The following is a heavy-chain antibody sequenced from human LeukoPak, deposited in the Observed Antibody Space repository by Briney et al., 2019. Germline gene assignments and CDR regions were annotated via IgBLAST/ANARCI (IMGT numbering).Heavy chain of an antibody. Sequence: SVKVSCQASGHTLISYYIHWVRQAPGQGLEWMGWLNPNSGDTNYAQKFQGRVTMTRDTSISTASMELSSLSSDDTAVYYCARVMNYYDSSGTYLYYFDYWGQGTLVTVSS. V-gene: IGHV1-2*02. J-gene: IGHJ4*02. D-gene: IGHD3-22*01. CDR1: GHTLISYY. CDR3: ARVMNYYDSSGTYLYYFDY. CDR2: LNPNSGDT.